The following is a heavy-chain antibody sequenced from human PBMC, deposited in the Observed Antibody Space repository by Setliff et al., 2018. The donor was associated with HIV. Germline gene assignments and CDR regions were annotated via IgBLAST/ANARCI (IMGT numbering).Heavy chain of an antibody. V-gene: IGHV4-39*07. CDR2: IYYSGIT. D-gene: IGHD6-6*01. J-gene: IGHJ1*01. CDR3: ARGYPASIAARPWYFQH. CDR1: GDSISRSNYY. Sequence: PSETLSLTCTVSGDSISRSNYYWGWIRQPPGKGLQWSGNIYYSGITHYDPSLKSRVTISLDTSKNQFSLKLSPGTAADTAMYYCARGYPASIAARPWYFQHWGQGTLVTVSS.